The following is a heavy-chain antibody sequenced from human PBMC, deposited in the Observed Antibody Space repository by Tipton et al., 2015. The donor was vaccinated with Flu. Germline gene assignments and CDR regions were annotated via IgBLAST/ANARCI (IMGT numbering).Heavy chain of an antibody. J-gene: IGHJ6*02. CDR2: IYYSGST. Sequence: LRLSCTVSGGSISSGGYYWSWIRQHPGKGLEWIGYIYYSGSTYYNPSLKSRVTISVDTSKNQFSLKLSSVTAADTAVYYCASSVVVVDYYGMDVWGQGTTVTVSS. V-gene: IGHV4-31*03. CDR3: ASSVVVVDYYGMDV. D-gene: IGHD2-15*01. CDR1: GGSISSGGYY.